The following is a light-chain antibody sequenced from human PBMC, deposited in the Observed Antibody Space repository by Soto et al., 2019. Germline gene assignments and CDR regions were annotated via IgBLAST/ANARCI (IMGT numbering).Light chain of an antibody. Sequence: QPALTQPASVSGSPGQSITISCTGTRTDIGNYNLVSWYQQHPGKAPRLIIYESNKRPSGVSSRFSGSKSGNTASLTISGLQPEDEGSYYCSSFAGSGTLVVFGGGTQVTVL. CDR3: SSFAGSGTLVV. V-gene: IGLV2-23*01. CDR2: ESN. J-gene: IGLJ2*01. CDR1: RTDIGNYNL.